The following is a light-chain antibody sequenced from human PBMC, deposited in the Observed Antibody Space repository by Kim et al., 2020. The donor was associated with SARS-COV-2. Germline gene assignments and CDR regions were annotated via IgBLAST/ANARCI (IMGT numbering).Light chain of an antibody. J-gene: IGKJ1*01. CDR2: GAS. CDR1: QSVGSN. Sequence: SPGERATLSCRAGQSVGSNVAWYQQKPGQAPRLLIYGASTRATDIPARFSGSGSGTEFTLTISSLQSEDLADYFCQQYDDWPPWTFGQGTKVDIK. CDR3: QQYDDWPPWT. V-gene: IGKV3-15*01.